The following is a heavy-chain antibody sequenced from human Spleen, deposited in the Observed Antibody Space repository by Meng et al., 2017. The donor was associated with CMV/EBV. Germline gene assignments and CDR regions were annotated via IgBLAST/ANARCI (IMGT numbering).Heavy chain of an antibody. J-gene: IGHJ4*02. V-gene: IGHV3-23*01. CDR1: GFTFSSYA. Sequence: SGFTFSSYAMSWVRQAPGKGLEWGSAISGSGGSTNYADSVKGRFTISRDNSKNTLYLQINSLRAEDTAVYYCAKNRGDSSTYYVGFDYWGQGTLVTVSS. D-gene: IGHD3-22*01. CDR3: AKNRGDSSTYYVGFDY. CDR2: ISGSGGST.